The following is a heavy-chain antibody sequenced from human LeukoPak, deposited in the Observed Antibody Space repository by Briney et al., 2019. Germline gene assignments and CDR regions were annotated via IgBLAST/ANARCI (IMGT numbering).Heavy chain of an antibody. CDR2: IYYSGST. CDR3: ARHDLEWFDY. V-gene: IGHV4-39*01. Sequence: KPSETLSLTCTVSGSSISSSSYYWGWIRQPPGKGLEWVGSIYYSGSTYYNPSLKSRVTISVDTSKNQFSLKLSSVTAADTAVYYCARHDLEWFDYWGQGTLVTVSS. J-gene: IGHJ4*02. CDR1: GSSISSSSYY. D-gene: IGHD3-3*01.